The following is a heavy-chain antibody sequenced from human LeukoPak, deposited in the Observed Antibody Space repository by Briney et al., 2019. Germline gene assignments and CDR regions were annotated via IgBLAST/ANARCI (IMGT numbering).Heavy chain of an antibody. CDR1: GFTFSSSV. J-gene: IGHJ3*02. CDR2: VSHDEKHDK. D-gene: IGHD6-25*01. Sequence: GSLRLPCAASGFTFSSSVMHWVRQAPGKGLEWVALVSHDEKHDKQYPDSVKGRFTISRDNSKNTVYLQINTLSTEDSAMYYCAREGYSSGRAGVFDIWGQGTLVTVSS. CDR3: AREGYSSGRAGVFDI. V-gene: IGHV3-30*04.